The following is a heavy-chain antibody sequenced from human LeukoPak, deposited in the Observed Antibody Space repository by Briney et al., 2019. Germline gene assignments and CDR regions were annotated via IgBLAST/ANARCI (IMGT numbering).Heavy chain of an antibody. CDR3: AQLLEGGYYGVDV. D-gene: IGHD2-2*01. V-gene: IGHV3-7*01. Sequence: PGGSLRLSGAASGFTFSSYWMSWVRQAPGTGLEWVANIKQDGSEKYYVDSVKGRFTISRDNAKNSLYLQMNSLRAEDTAVYYCAQLLEGGYYGVDVWGQGTTVTVSS. J-gene: IGHJ6*02. CDR1: GFTFSSYW. CDR2: IKQDGSEK.